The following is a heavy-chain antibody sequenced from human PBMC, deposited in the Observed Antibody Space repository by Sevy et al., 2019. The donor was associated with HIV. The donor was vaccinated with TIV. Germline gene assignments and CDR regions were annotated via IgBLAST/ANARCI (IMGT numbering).Heavy chain of an antibody. CDR2: ISSSSSSTI. J-gene: IGHJ4*02. Sequence: GGSLRLSCAASGFTFSSYSMNWVRQAPGKGLEWVSYISSSSSSTIYYADSVKGRFTISRDNAKNSLYLQMNSLRAEDTAVYYCARVIYDSSTYNYVTRYYFDYWGQGTLVTVSS. CDR3: ARVIYDSSTYNYVTRYYFDY. CDR1: GFTFSSYS. V-gene: IGHV3-48*01. D-gene: IGHD3-22*01.